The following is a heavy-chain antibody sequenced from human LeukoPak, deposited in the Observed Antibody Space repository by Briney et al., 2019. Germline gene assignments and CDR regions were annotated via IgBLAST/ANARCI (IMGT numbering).Heavy chain of an antibody. CDR3: ARSYGDYSADY. Sequence: KASETLSLTCTVSGVSISSYYCTWLRQPPGKGLEWIGYIYNSGSTNYNPSLKSRVTISVDTSKNQFSLKLSSVTAADTAVYYCARSYGDYSADYWGQGTLVTVSS. CDR2: IYNSGST. D-gene: IGHD4-17*01. CDR1: GVSISSYY. V-gene: IGHV4-59*01. J-gene: IGHJ4*02.